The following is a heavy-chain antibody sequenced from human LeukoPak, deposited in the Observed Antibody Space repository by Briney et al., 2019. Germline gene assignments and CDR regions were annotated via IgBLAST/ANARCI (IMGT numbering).Heavy chain of an antibody. V-gene: IGHV3-7*03. Sequence: GGSLRLSCAASGFTFSSHEMNWVRQAPGKGLEWVANIKQDGSEKYYVDSVKGRFTISRDNAKNSLYLQMNSLRAEDTAVYYCAREKLERRDNWFDPWGQGTLVTVSS. CDR2: IKQDGSEK. D-gene: IGHD1-1*01. CDR1: GFTFSSHE. CDR3: AREKLERRDNWFDP. J-gene: IGHJ5*02.